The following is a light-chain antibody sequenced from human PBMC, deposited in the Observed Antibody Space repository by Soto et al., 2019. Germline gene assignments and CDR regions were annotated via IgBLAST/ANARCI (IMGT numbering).Light chain of an antibody. CDR1: QSVSSK. V-gene: IGKV3D-15*01. CDR3: QQYNNWLWT. J-gene: IGKJ1*01. Sequence: EIVMTQSPATLSVSPGDRVTLSCRASQSVSSKLAWYQHSPGQAPRLLIFDASTRATGIPARFSGSGSGTEFTLTISSLQSEDFAVYYCQQYNNWLWTFGQGTKLEIK. CDR2: DAS.